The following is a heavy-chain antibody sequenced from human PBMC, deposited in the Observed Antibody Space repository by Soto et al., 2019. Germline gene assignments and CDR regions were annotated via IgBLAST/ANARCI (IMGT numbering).Heavy chain of an antibody. J-gene: IGHJ6*03. D-gene: IGHD1-7*01. CDR3: ARNNWNYGNYYYYMDG. V-gene: IGHV4-59*01. Sequence: SETLSLTCTVSGGSISSYYWSWIRQPPGKGLEWIGYIYYSGSTNYNPSLKSRVTISVDTSKNQFSLKLSSVTAADTAVYYCARNNWNYGNYYYYMDGWGKGTTVTVSS. CDR2: IYYSGST. CDR1: GGSISSYY.